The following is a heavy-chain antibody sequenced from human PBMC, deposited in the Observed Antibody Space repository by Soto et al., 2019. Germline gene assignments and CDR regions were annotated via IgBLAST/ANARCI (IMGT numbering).Heavy chain of an antibody. CDR3: ARTVGAAYYFDF. J-gene: IGHJ4*02. CDR1: GDSMSKYY. D-gene: IGHD3-16*01. CDR2: IWTSGST. V-gene: IGHV4-4*07. Sequence: QVQLQQSGPGLVKPSETLSLTCNVSGDSMSKYYLSWVRQPAGKGLEWIGRIWTSGSTNYNPSLRSRVILSRDTSNTHFSLDLKSVTAADTAVYYCARTVGAAYYFDFWGQGVLVTVSS.